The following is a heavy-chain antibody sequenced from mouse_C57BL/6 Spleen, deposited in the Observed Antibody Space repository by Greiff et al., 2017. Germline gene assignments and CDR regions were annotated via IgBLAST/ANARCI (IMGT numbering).Heavy chain of an antibody. CDR1: GYSFTDFN. CDR3: ARRDDLGNYFDY. J-gene: IGHJ2*01. Sequence: VQLKQSGPELVNPGASVKISFKASGYSFTDFNMNWVKQSNGKSLEWIGVITPNYGTTSYHPKFKGKATLTVDQSSSTAYMQLNSLTSEDSAVYYCARRDDLGNYFDYWGQGTTLTVSS. CDR2: ITPNYGTT. V-gene: IGHV1-39*01. D-gene: IGHD2-4*01.